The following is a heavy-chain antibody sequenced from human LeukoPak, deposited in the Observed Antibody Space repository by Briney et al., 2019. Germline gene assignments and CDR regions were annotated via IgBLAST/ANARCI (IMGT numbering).Heavy chain of an antibody. J-gene: IGHJ4*02. Sequence: ASVKVSCKVSGYTFTDYYMHWVQQAPGKGLEWMGLVDPEDGETIYAEKFQGRVTITADTSTDTAYMELSSLRSEDTAVYYCATGNSGYSGYDTNLYFDYWGQGTLVTVSP. V-gene: IGHV1-69-2*01. CDR3: ATGNSGYSGYDTNLYFDY. CDR1: GYTFTDYY. CDR2: VDPEDGET. D-gene: IGHD5-12*01.